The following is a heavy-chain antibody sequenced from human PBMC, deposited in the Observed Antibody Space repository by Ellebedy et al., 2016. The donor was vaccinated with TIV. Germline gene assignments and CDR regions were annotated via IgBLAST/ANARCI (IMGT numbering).Heavy chain of an antibody. CDR3: ATDRRWLQWEGIDY. CDR2: ISYDGSNK. D-gene: IGHD5-24*01. Sequence: GGSLRLSCAASGFTFSSYAMHWVRQAPGKGLEWVAVISYDGSNKYYADSVKGRFTISRDNSKNTLYLQMNSLRGEDTAVYYCATDRRWLQWEGIDYWGQGTLVNVSS. J-gene: IGHJ4*02. V-gene: IGHV3-30-3*01. CDR1: GFTFSSYA.